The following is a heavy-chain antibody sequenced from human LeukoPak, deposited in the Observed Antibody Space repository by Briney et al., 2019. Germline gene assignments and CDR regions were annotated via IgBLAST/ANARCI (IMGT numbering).Heavy chain of an antibody. Sequence: GGSLRLSCAASGFIFSSYGMNWVRQAPGKGLEWVSYISSYSSTIYYEDSVKGRFTISRDNAKDSLYLQMNSLRAEDTAVYYCARAHGGYPFDYWGQGTLVTVSS. CDR1: GFIFSSYG. CDR2: ISSYSSTI. J-gene: IGHJ4*02. V-gene: IGHV3-48*01. D-gene: IGHD2-15*01. CDR3: ARAHGGYPFDY.